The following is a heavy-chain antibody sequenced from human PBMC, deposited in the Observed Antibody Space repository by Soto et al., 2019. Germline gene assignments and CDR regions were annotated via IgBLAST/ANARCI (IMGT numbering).Heavy chain of an antibody. CDR1: GGTFSSYA. V-gene: IGHV1-69*01. J-gene: IGHJ6*01. D-gene: IGHD2-15*01. Sequence: QVQLVQSGAEVKKPGSSVKVSCKASGGTFSSYAISWVRQAPGQGLEWMGGIIPIFGTANYAQKFQGRVTITADESTCTAYMELSSLRSEDTAVYYCARLIVVVVAATRRYYYYGMDVWGQGTTVTVSS. CDR2: IIPIFGTA. CDR3: ARLIVVVVAATRRYYYYGMDV.